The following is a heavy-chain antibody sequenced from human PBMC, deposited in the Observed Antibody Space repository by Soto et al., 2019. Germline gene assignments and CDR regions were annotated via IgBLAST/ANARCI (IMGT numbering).Heavy chain of an antibody. CDR2: ISSNSSYI. CDR3: ARSFQLGELIDY. D-gene: IGHD3-10*01. J-gene: IGHJ4*02. V-gene: IGHV3-21*01. Sequence: GGSLRLSCVASGFSISDHYMDWVRQAPGKGLEWVSSISSNSSYIYYADSVKGRFTISRDNAKNSLYLQMNSLRAEDTAVYYCARSFQLGELIDYWGQGTLVTVSS. CDR1: GFSISDHY.